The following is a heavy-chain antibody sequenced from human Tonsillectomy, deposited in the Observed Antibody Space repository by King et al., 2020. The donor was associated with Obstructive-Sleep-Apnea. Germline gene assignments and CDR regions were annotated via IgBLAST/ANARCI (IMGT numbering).Heavy chain of an antibody. Sequence: VQLVESGGGVVQPGGSLRLSCAASGFTFSSYGMHWVRQAPGKGLEWVAFIRYDGSNKYYADSVKGRFTISRDNSNNKLYLQMNSLRAEDTAVYYCAKTSINYYGSGSYYTRYYYYGMDVWGQGTTVTVSS. V-gene: IGHV3-30*02. D-gene: IGHD3-10*01. J-gene: IGHJ6*02. CDR1: GFTFSSYG. CDR2: IRYDGSNK. CDR3: AKTSINYYGSGSYYTRYYYYGMDV.